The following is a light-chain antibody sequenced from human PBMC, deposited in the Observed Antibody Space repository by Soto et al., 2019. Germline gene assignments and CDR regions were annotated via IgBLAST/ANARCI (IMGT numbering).Light chain of an antibody. J-gene: IGKJ4*01. CDR3: HQYSASHT. CDR2: KAS. CDR1: ESISSW. Sequence: DIQMTQSPSTLSASVGDRIIITCRASESISSWLAWYQQKPGKAPKLLIYKASTLGSGVPSRFSASGSGTEFTLTISSLQPDDSATYFCHQYSASHTFGGGTKVEIK. V-gene: IGKV1-5*03.